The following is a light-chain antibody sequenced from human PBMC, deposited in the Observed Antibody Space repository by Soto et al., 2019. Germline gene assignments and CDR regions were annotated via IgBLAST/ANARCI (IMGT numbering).Light chain of an antibody. CDR1: QSVISNY. CDR3: HQYGGSSWT. Sequence: EIVLTQSPGTLCLSPGERATLSCRASQSVISNYLAGYQQKRPGQAPRLLIYDSSTRATGVPDRFSGSGSGKAFTLAIGRLEREDAAVYYCHQYGGSSWTFGQGTKVEIQ. V-gene: IGKV3-20*01. CDR2: DSS. J-gene: IGKJ1*01.